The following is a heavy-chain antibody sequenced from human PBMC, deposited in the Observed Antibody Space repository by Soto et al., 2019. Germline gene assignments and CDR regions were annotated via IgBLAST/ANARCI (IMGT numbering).Heavy chain of an antibody. J-gene: IGHJ4*02. Sequence: QVQLVESGGGVVQPGRSLRLSCAASGFTFSSYAMHWVRQAPGKGLEWVAVISYDGSNKYYADSVKGRFTISRDNSKNTLYLKMNNMRAEDTAVYYCARGVSGGYYDSSGSVFFDYWGQGTLVTVSS. CDR1: GFTFSSYA. CDR3: ARGVSGGYYDSSGSVFFDY. CDR2: ISYDGSNK. D-gene: IGHD3-22*01. V-gene: IGHV3-30-3*01.